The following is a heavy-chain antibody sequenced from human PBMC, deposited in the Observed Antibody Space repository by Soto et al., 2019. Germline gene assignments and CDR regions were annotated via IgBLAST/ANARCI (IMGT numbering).Heavy chain of an antibody. V-gene: IGHV1-69*12. CDR2: IIPIFGTA. D-gene: IGHD6-6*01. Sequence: QVQLVQSGAEVKKPGSSVKVSCKASGGTFSSYAISWVRQAPGQGLEWMGGIIPIFGTANYEQKFQGRVTITADESTSTAYMELSSLRSEDTAVYYCASYLQLVVYYGMDVWGQGTTVTVSS. CDR3: ASYLQLVVYYGMDV. CDR1: GGTFSSYA. J-gene: IGHJ6*02.